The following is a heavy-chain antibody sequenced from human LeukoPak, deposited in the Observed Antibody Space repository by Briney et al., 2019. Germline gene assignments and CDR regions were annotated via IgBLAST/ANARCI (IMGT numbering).Heavy chain of an antibody. V-gene: IGHV3-7*01. CDR1: GFTFSTYW. CDR3: ARAGYCSSTSCYPITTFDY. J-gene: IGHJ4*02. Sequence: GGSLRLSCAASGFTFSTYWMTWVRQAPGKGLEWVANIKQDGSEKSYVDSVKGRFTISRDNAKNSLYLQMNSLRAEDTAVYYCARAGYCSSTSCYPITTFDYWGQGTLSPSPQ. CDR2: IKQDGSEK. D-gene: IGHD2-2*03.